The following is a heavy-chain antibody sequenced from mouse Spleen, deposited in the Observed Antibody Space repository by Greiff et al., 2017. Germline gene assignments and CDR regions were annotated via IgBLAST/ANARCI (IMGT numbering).Heavy chain of an antibody. D-gene: IGHD2-5*01. V-gene: IGHV1-55*01. CDR2: IFPGSGST. Sequence: QVQLQQPGAELVKPGASVKMSCKASGYTFTSYWIIWVKQRPGQGLEWIGDIFPGSGSTNYNEKFKSKATLTVDTSSSTAYMQLSSLTSEDSAVYYCARGSYSNYVAFAYWGQGTLVTVSA. J-gene: IGHJ3*01. CDR3: ARGSYSNYVAFAY. CDR1: GYTFTSYW.